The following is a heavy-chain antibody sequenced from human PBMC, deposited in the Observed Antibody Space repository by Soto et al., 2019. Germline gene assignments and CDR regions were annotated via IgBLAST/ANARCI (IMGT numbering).Heavy chain of an antibody. CDR3: ARDQGVAANLDY. D-gene: IGHD6-13*01. CDR1: GFTFSRYS. Sequence: PGGSLRLSCAASGFTFSRYSMNWVRQAPGKGLEWVSSISSTTNYIYYADSMKGRFTVSRDNAKNLLYLQMNSLRAEDTAVYYCARDQGVAANLDYWGQGTRVTVSS. J-gene: IGHJ4*02. V-gene: IGHV3-21*01. CDR2: ISSTTNYI.